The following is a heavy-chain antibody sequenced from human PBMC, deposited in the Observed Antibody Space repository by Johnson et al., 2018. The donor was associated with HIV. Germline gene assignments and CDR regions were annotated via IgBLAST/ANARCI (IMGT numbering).Heavy chain of an antibody. V-gene: IGHV3-30*04. D-gene: IGHD3-16*01. J-gene: IGHJ3*02. CDR2: ISYDGSNK. Sequence: VQLVESGGGLVQSGGSLRLSCAASGFTFSSYAMHWVRQAPGKGLEWVAVISYDGSNKYYADSVKGRFTISRDNSKNTLYLQMISLRAEDTAVYFCAKDERQLGGWSHAFDIWGQGTKVTVSS. CDR1: GFTFSSYA. CDR3: AKDERQLGGWSHAFDI.